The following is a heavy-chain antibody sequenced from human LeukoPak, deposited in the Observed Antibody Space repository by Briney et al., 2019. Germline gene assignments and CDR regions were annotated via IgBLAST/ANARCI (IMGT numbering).Heavy chain of an antibody. V-gene: IGHV1-69*05. D-gene: IGHD2-2*02. J-gene: IGHJ3*02. CDR2: IIPIFGTA. CDR1: GGTFSSYA. CDR3: ARAGHCSSTSCYTGAFDI. Sequence: SVKVSCKASGGTFSSYAISWVRQAPGQGLEWMGGIIPIFGTANYAQKFQGRVTITTDESTSTAYMELSRLRSEDTAVYYCARAGHCSSTSCYTGAFDIWGQGTMVTVSS.